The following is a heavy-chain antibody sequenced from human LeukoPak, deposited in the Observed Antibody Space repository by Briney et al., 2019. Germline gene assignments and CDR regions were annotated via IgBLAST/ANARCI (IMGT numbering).Heavy chain of an antibody. D-gene: IGHD3-10*01. V-gene: IGHV4-34*01. Sequence: SETLSLTCAVYGVSFSGYYWSWIRQPPGKGMEWIGEINHSGSTNYNPSLKSRVTISVDTSKNQFSLKLSSVTAADTAVYYCARSKPGYYYGSGSYYHWGQGTLVTVSS. CDR3: ARSKPGYYYGSGSYYH. CDR2: INHSGST. CDR1: GVSFSGYY. J-gene: IGHJ5*02.